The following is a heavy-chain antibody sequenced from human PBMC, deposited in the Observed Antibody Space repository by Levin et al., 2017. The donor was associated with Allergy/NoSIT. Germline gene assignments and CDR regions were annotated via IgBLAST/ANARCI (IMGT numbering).Heavy chain of an antibody. Sequence: KISCKASGGTFSSYAISWVRQAPGQGLEWMGGIIPIFGTANYAQKFQGRVTITADESTSTAYMELSSLRSEDTAVYYCARDATAGYSSSRYAFDIWGQGTMVTVSS. CDR2: IIPIFGTA. V-gene: IGHV1-69*01. J-gene: IGHJ3*02. CDR3: ARDATAGYSSSRYAFDI. D-gene: IGHD6-13*01. CDR1: GGTFSSYA.